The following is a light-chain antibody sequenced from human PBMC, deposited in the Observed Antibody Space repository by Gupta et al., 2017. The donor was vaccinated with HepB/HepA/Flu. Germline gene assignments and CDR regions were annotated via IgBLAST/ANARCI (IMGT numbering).Light chain of an antibody. Sequence: DIQMTQSPSSLSASVGDRVTITCRASQSISSYLNWYQQKPGKAPKLLIYAASSLQSGVPSRFSGSGSGTDFTLTISSRQQEDFAAYYCQQNYSSPALTFGGGTKVEIK. CDR3: QQNYSSPALT. CDR2: AAS. CDR1: QSISSY. V-gene: IGKV1-39*01. J-gene: IGKJ4*01.